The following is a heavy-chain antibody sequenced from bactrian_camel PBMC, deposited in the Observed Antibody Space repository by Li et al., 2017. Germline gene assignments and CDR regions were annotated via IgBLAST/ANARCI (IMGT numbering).Heavy chain of an antibody. Sequence: VQLVESGGGSVQAGGSLRLSCTASGFTFDDSDMGWYRQAPGKEREGIATTNNGGGLRTSYKDSVKGRFVISRDNAENTISLQMNSLQPEDTAVYYCATKYIATVWAEYDRSWPARPGDPGHRL. CDR2: TNNGGGLRT. CDR1: GFTFDDSD. V-gene: IGHV3S63*01. D-gene: IGHD6*01. J-gene: IGHJ4*01.